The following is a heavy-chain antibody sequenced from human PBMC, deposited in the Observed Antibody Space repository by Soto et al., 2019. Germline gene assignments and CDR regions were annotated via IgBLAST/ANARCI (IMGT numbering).Heavy chain of an antibody. Sequence: QVQLVESGGGVVQPGRSLRLSCAASGFTFSSYAMHWVRQAPGKGLEWVAVISYDGSNKYYADSMKGRFTISRDNSKNTLYLQMNSLRAEDTAVYYCAREGTYSSGWYEGWAFDIWGQGTMVTVSS. CDR2: ISYDGSNK. CDR1: GFTFSSYA. CDR3: AREGTYSSGWYEGWAFDI. D-gene: IGHD6-19*01. V-gene: IGHV3-30-3*01. J-gene: IGHJ3*02.